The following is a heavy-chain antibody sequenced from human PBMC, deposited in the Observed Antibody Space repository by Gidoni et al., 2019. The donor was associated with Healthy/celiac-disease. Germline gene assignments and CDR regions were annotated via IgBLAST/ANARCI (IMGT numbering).Heavy chain of an antibody. D-gene: IGHD2-15*01. CDR2: IIPILGIA. J-gene: IGHJ4*02. CDR3: ASSMYCSGGSCLPNDY. CDR1: GGTFSSYA. V-gene: IGHV1-69*04. Sequence: QVQLMQSGAEVKKPGSSVKVSCKASGGTFSSYAISWVRQAPGQGLEWMGRIIPILGIANYAQKFEGRVTITADKSTSTAYMELSSLRSEDTAVYYCASSMYCSGGSCLPNDYWGQGTLVTVSS.